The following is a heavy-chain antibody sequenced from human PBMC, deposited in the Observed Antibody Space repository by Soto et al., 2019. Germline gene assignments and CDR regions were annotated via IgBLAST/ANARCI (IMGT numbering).Heavy chain of an antibody. D-gene: IGHD5-18*01. V-gene: IGHV4-59*01. J-gene: IGHJ4*02. Sequence: SETLSLTCTVSGGSISYYYWGWIRQPPGKGLEWIGSIYYSGNTHYNPSLKRRVTISVDTSMTQFSLNLDSVTAVDSAAYYSVRGGYFHAFDYWGQGALVTVSS. CDR2: IYYSGNT. CDR3: VRGGYFHAFDY. CDR1: GGSISYYY.